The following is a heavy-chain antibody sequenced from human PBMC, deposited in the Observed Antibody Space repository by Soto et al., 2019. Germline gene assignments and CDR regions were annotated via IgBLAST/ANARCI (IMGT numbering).Heavy chain of an antibody. CDR1: GFTFSSYG. V-gene: IGHV3-33*01. Sequence: QVQLVESGGGVVQRGGSLRLSCAGSGFTFSSYGMNWARQAPGKGLEWVAVIGSDGSNKYYADSVKGRYTISSDDSKNTVYLQLNRLGAEDTAVDYCTRDPLIAVAAYDAFAIWGQWTTVPVSS. D-gene: IGHD6-19*01. CDR2: IGSDGSNK. CDR3: TRDPLIAVAAYDAFAI. J-gene: IGHJ3*02.